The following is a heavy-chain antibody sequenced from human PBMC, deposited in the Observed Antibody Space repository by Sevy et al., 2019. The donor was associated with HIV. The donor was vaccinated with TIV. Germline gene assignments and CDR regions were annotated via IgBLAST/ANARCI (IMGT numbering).Heavy chain of an antibody. CDR3: ARPQQLDPYYYYGMDV. J-gene: IGHJ6*02. Sequence: ASVKVSCKASGYTFTGYYMHWVRQAPGQGLEWMGWINPNSGGTNYAQKFQGRVTMTRDTSISTAYMELSRLRSDDTAVYYCARPQQLDPYYYYGMDVWGQWTTVTVSS. CDR1: GYTFTGYY. CDR2: INPNSGGT. D-gene: IGHD6-13*01. V-gene: IGHV1-2*02.